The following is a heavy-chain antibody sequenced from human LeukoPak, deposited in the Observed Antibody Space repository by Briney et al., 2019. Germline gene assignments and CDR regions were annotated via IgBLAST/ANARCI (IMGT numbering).Heavy chain of an antibody. CDR2: IYYSGST. CDR3: ARSRGEVRGEHFDY. Sequence: PSETLSLTCTVSGGSISSYYWSWIRQPPGKGLEWIGYIYYSGSTNYNPSLKSRVTISVDTSKNQFSLKLSSVTAADTAVYYCARSRGEVRGEHFDYWGQGTLVTVSS. V-gene: IGHV4-59*08. J-gene: IGHJ4*02. D-gene: IGHD3-10*01. CDR1: GGSISSYY.